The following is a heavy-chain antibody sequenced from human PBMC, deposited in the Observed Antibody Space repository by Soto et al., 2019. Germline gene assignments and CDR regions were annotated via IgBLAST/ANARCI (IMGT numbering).Heavy chain of an antibody. V-gene: IGHV3-73*01. CDR2: IRSDSASSAI. D-gene: IGHD2-2*01. Sequence: EAQLVQSGGGLVQPGGSLQLSCAASGFTFGGSPVHWVRQASGKGLEWVGRIRSDSASSAIAYAASVRGRFTLSRDDSKTTAYLQVHRLEAEDTALYYCVLAGCRRTGCYSLDLWGQGTLVTVSS. J-gene: IGHJ5*02. CDR1: GFTFGGSP. CDR3: VLAGCRRTGCYSLDL.